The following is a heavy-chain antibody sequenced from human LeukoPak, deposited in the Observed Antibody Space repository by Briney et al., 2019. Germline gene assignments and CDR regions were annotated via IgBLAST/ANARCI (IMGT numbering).Heavy chain of an antibody. CDR2: IYYSGST. D-gene: IGHD3-22*01. CDR1: GGSISSYY. J-gene: IGHJ3*02. Sequence: SETLSLTCTVSGGSISSYYWSWIRQPPGKGLEWIGYIYYSGSTNYNPSLKSRVTISVDTSKNQFSLKLSSVTAADTAVYYCARHRDDSSGYYYLERGLDIWGQGTMVTVSS. CDR3: ARHRDDSSGYYYLERGLDI. V-gene: IGHV4-59*08.